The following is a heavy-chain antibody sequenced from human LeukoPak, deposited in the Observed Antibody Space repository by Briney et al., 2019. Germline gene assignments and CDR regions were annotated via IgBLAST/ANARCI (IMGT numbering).Heavy chain of an antibody. V-gene: IGHV5-51*01. J-gene: IGHJ3*01. CDR1: GYNFTHYW. D-gene: IGHD3-22*01. CDR3: ARPNITYYYDSSGYDGFDV. CDR2: IYPNDSDT. Sequence: GESLKISCKGSGYNFTHYWIAWVRQMPGEGLEWMGIIYPNDSDTRYRPSFQGQVSISADKSINTAYLQWSSLKASDTAMYFCARPNITYYYDSSGYDGFDVWGQGTMVTVSS.